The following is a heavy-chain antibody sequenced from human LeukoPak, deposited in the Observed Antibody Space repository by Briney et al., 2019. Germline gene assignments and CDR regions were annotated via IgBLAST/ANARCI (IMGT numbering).Heavy chain of an antibody. CDR3: ATSESQTRFDY. CDR2: IFPGDSET. Sequence: GESLKISCKGSGYSFTTHWSGWVRELPGKGLEWMGLIFPGDSETIYSPSLQGQVTISADKSINTAYLRWSSLKASDTAMYYCATSESQTRFDYWGQGTLVTVSS. J-gene: IGHJ4*02. V-gene: IGHV5-51*01. D-gene: IGHD1/OR15-1a*01. CDR1: GYSFTTHW.